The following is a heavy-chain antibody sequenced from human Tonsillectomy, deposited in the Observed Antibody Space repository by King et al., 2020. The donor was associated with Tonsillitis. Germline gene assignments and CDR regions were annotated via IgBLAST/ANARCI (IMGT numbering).Heavy chain of an antibody. J-gene: IGHJ4*01. D-gene: IGHD6-13*01. CDR1: GGSISSYY. CDR3: ARSYSSSSNYFDY. CDR2: IYYSGST. Sequence: QLQESGPGLVKPSETLSLTCTVSGGSISSYYWSWIRQPPGKGLEWIGYIYYSGSTNYNPSLKSRVTISVDTSKNQFSLKLSSVTAADTAVYYCARSYSSSSNYFDYWGHGTLVTVSS. V-gene: IGHV4-59*08.